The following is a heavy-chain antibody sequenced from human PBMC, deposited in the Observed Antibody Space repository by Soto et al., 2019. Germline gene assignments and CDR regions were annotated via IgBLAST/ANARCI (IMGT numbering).Heavy chain of an antibody. Sequence: EVQLVESGGGLVQPGRSLRLSCAASGFTFDDYAMHWVRQAPGKGLEWVSGISWNSGSIGYADSVKGRFTISRDNAKNSLYLQMNSLRAEDTALYYCAKTRAVAGTGAFDIWGQGTMVTVSS. CDR2: ISWNSGSI. V-gene: IGHV3-9*01. D-gene: IGHD6-19*01. CDR3: AKTRAVAGTGAFDI. CDR1: GFTFDDYA. J-gene: IGHJ3*02.